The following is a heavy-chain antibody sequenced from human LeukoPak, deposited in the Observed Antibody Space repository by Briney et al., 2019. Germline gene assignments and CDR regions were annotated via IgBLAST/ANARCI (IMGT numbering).Heavy chain of an antibody. CDR2: FDPEDGET. CDR3: ATLPPLVPAGPADAFDI. CDR1: GYTLTELS. Sequence: ASVKVSCKVSGYTLTELSMHWVRQAPGKGLECMVGFDPEDGETIYAQKFQGRVTMTEDTSTDTAYMELSSLRSEDTAVYYCATLPPLVPAGPADAFDIWGQGTMVTVSS. V-gene: IGHV1-24*01. D-gene: IGHD2-2*01. J-gene: IGHJ3*02.